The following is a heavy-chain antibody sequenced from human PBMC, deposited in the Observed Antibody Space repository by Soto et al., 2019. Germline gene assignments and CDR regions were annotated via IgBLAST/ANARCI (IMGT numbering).Heavy chain of an antibody. Sequence: PGESLKISCKGSGCSFTSYWISWVRQMPGKGLEWMGIIYPGDSDTRYSPSFQGQVTISADKSISTAYLQWSSLKASDTAMYYCAIPAPFDQYYGMAGWGQGTSVPVSS. CDR3: AIPAPFDQYYGMAG. CDR1: GCSFTSYW. CDR2: IYPGDSDT. D-gene: IGHD6-25*01. V-gene: IGHV5-51*01. J-gene: IGHJ6*02.